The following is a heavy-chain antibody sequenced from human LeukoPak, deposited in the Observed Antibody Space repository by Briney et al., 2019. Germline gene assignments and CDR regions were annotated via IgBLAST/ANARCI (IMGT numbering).Heavy chain of an antibody. V-gene: IGHV3-48*03. CDR1: GFTFSSFE. Sequence: GGSLRLSCVGSGFTFSSFEMNWVRQAPGKGLEWVSYISSSGSTISYADSVQGRFTISRDNSNNSLYLQMTNPRVEDTAFYHCASYGSASLWGQGTLVTVSS. CDR3: ASYGSASL. D-gene: IGHD3-10*01. CDR2: ISSSGSTI. J-gene: IGHJ4*02.